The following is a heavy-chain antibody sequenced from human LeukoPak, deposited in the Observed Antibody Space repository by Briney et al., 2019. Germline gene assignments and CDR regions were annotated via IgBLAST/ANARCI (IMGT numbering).Heavy chain of an antibody. CDR1: GFTFSSYG. CDR2: ISGSGGST. D-gene: IGHD6-13*01. J-gene: IGHJ4*02. CDR3: AATAAGTQDFDY. V-gene: IGHV3-23*01. Sequence: GGSLRLSCAASGFTFSSYGMSWVRQAPGKGLEWVSGISGSGGSTYYADSVKGRFTISRDNSKNTLYLQMNSLRAEDTAVYYCAATAAGTQDFDYWGQGTLVTVSS.